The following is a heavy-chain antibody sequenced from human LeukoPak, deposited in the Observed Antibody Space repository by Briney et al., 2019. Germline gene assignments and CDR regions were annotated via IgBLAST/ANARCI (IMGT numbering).Heavy chain of an antibody. J-gene: IGHJ4*01. CDR2: LKSKTDGGTT. D-gene: IGHD4-17*01. CDR1: GFTITNAW. CDR3: ARVGYYGDYALALDH. V-gene: IGHV3-15*01. Sequence: PGGSLRLSCAASGFTITNAWMSWVRQAPGKGLEWVGRLKSKTDGGTTDYPAPVKGRFTISRDGSQNTMYLQMNSLTVEDTALYYCARVGYYGDYALALDHWGHGTLVSVST.